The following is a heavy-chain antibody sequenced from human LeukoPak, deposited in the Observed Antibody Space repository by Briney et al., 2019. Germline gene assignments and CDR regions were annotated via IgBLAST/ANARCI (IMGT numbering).Heavy chain of an antibody. D-gene: IGHD3-10*01. CDR1: GFTFSGYW. CDR2: INSDGSTT. Sequence: GGSLRLSCAASGFTFSGYWMHWVRQGPGKGLVWVSRINSDGSTTNYADSVKGRFTISRDNAKNTLYLQMNSLRAEDTAVYYCARGIMVRGVGNWFDPWGQGTLVTVSS. J-gene: IGHJ5*02. CDR3: ARGIMVRGVGNWFDP. V-gene: IGHV3-74*01.